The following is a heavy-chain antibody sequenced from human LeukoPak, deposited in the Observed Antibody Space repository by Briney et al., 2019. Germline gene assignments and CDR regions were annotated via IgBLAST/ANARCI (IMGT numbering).Heavy chain of an antibody. J-gene: IGHJ3*01. CDR2: IQPDDSDT. CDR3: ARPLFSSNYKAFDL. D-gene: IGHD4-11*01. CDR1: GFSSTTYW. Sequence: GESLTISCRLSGFSSTTYWIAWVRQMPGKGLEWMGVIQPDDSDTTYSPSFQGQVSISADKSIDTAFLHWSSLEASDTAAYYCARPLFSSNYKAFDLWGQGTLVTVSS. V-gene: IGHV5-51*01.